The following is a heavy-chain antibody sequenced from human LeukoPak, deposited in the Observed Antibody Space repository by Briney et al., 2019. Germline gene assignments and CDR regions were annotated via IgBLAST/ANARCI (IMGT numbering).Heavy chain of an antibody. V-gene: IGHV1-18*01. J-gene: IGHJ4*02. Sequence: SVKVSCKASGYTFTSYGISWVRQAPGQGLEWMGWISAYNGNTNYAQKLQGRVTMTTDTSTSTAYMELRSLRSDDTAVYYCARTYYDILTGHFGPTRYWGQGTLVTVSS. CDR3: ARTYYDILTGHFGPTRY. D-gene: IGHD3-9*01. CDR2: ISAYNGNT. CDR1: GYTFTSYG.